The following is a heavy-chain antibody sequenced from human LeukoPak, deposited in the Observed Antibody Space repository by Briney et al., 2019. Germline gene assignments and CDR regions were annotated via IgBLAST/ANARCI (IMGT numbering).Heavy chain of an antibody. D-gene: IGHD3-3*01. CDR3: ARGLYFCSGYHFDY. V-gene: IGHV4-34*01. Sequence: SETLSLTCAVYGGSFSGYYWSWIRQPPEKGLEWIGEINHSGSTNYNPSLKSRVTISVDTSKNQFSLKLSSVTAADTAVYYCARGLYFCSGYHFDYWGQGTLVTVSS. J-gene: IGHJ4*02. CDR2: INHSGST. CDR1: GGSFSGYY.